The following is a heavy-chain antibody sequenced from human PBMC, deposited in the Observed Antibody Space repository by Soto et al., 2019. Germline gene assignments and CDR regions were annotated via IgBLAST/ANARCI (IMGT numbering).Heavy chain of an antibody. CDR2: IIPIFGTA. Sequence: QVQLVQSGAEVKKPGSSVKVSCKASGGTFSSYAISWVRQAPGQGLEWMGGIIPIFGTANYAQKFQGRVTITADEATSTAYLELSRLRSEDTAVYYCAGRGGDIVVVVAAPPPPYYYGMDVWGQGTTGTVSS. J-gene: IGHJ6*02. V-gene: IGHV1-69*12. CDR1: GGTFSSYA. CDR3: AGRGGDIVVVVAAPPPPYYYGMDV. D-gene: IGHD2-15*01.